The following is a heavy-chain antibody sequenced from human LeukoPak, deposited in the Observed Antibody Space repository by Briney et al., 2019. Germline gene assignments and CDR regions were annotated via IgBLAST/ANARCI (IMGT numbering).Heavy chain of an antibody. Sequence: GGSLRLSCAAPGFTFSSYGMHWVRQAPGKGLEWVGRIRSKANSYATAYAASVKGRFTISRDDSKNTAYLQMNSLKTEDTAVYYCARSSSWYQFHAFNMWGQGTMVTVSS. V-gene: IGHV3-73*01. CDR1: GFTFSSYG. J-gene: IGHJ3*02. CDR3: ARSSSWYQFHAFNM. D-gene: IGHD6-13*01. CDR2: IRSKANSYAT.